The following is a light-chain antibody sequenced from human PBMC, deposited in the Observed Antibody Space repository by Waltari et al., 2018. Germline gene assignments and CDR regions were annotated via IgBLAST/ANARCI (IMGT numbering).Light chain of an antibody. V-gene: IGLV2-8*01. CDR1: STAIGGYFY. CDR3: ASYASYNTLV. CDR2: EVT. J-gene: IGLJ2*01. Sequence: QSALTQPPSASGSPGQSVTISCTATSTAIGGYFYVSWYQQHPGKAPKLMLYEVTNRPSGVPDRFSGSKSGNTASLTVSGLQAEDEAEYYCASYASYNTLVFGGGTKLTVL.